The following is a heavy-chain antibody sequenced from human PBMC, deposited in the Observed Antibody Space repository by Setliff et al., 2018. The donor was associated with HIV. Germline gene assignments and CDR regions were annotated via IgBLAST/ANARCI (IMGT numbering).Heavy chain of an antibody. Sequence: GASVKVSCKTSGDAFNSNAISWVRQAPGQGLEWMGWMNPNSGNTGYAQKFQGRVTMTRNTSISTAYMELRSLTSDDTAMYYCTRDRVAGPYYYGMDVWGQGTMVTVSS. CDR1: GDAFNSNA. J-gene: IGHJ6*02. V-gene: IGHV1-8*01. CDR2: MNPNSGNT. CDR3: TRDRVAGPYYYGMDV. D-gene: IGHD2-15*01.